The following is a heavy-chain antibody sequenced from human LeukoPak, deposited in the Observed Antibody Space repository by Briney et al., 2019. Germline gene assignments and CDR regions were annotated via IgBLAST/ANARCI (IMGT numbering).Heavy chain of an antibody. Sequence: PGGSLRLSCAASGFTFSTYSMNWVRQAPGKGLEWVSYISSSSSTIYYADSVKGRFTISRDNSKNTLYLQMNSLRAEDTAVYYCAKDLGALGNPFDPWGQGTLVTVSS. CDR3: AKDLGALGNPFDP. CDR1: GFTFSTYS. D-gene: IGHD1-26*01. CDR2: ISSSSSTI. V-gene: IGHV3-48*01. J-gene: IGHJ5*02.